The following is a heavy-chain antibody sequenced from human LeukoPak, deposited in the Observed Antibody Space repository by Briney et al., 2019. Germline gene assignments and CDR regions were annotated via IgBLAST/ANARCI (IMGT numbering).Heavy chain of an antibody. CDR1: GFIFSHYG. V-gene: IGHV3-23*01. CDR3: TKDLSGSDWVADL. Sequence: GGSLRLSCAASGFIFSHYGMSWVRQAPGKGLEWVSSIRDRGDSTYYADSVKGRFTISRDNSQNTVDLRMHSLRAEDTARYCCTKDLSGSDWVADLWGRGTLVTVSS. D-gene: IGHD1-26*01. CDR2: IRDRGDST. J-gene: IGHJ5*02.